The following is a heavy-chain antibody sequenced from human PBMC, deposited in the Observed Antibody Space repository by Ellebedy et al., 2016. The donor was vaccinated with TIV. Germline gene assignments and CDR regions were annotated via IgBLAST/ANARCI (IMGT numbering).Heavy chain of an antibody. CDR2: IISSSSYI. D-gene: IGHD2-15*01. CDR3: ARDALPQCSGGSCYLR. CDR1: GFTFSNYT. J-gene: IGHJ4*02. V-gene: IGHV3-21*01. Sequence: PGGSLRLSCAASGFTFSNYTLNWVRPAPGKGLEWVSSIISSSSYIHYAVSVKGRFTISRDNAKKSLSLQMNSLRAEDTAVYYCARDALPQCSGGSCYLRWGRGTLVTVSS.